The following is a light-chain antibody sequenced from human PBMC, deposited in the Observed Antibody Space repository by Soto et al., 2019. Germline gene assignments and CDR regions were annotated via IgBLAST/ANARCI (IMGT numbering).Light chain of an antibody. J-gene: IGLJ3*02. CDR2: ANN. V-gene: IGLV1-40*01. CDR3: QSYDSSLSGSGV. Sequence: QSVLTQSPSVSGAPGQRVTISCSGSSSNIGAGYDVHWYQQLPGTAPKLLISANNIRPSGVPDRFSGSKSGTSASLAITGLQAEDEADYYCQSYDSSLSGSGVFGGGTKVTVL. CDR1: SSNIGAGYD.